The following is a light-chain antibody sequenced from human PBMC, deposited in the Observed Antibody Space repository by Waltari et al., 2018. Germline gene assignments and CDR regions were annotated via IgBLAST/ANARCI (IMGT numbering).Light chain of an antibody. CDR2: EVN. CDR3: SSYASSRTLV. CDR1: RSDVGGFNY. V-gene: IGLV2-14*01. J-gene: IGLJ2*01. Sequence: QSALTQPASVSEPPGQSITIACTGTRSDVGGFNYVSGYQQHPGKAPKLMIYEVNNRPSGVSNRFSGSKSGNTASLTISGLQAEDEADYYCSSYASSRTLVFGGGTKLTVL.